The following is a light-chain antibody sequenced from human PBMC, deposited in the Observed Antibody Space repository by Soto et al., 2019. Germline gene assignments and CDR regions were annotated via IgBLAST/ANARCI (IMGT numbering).Light chain of an antibody. CDR1: QSIGSY. CDR3: QQSYTAPL. CDR2: SAT. Sequence: DIQMTQSPSSLSASVGDRVTITCRASQSIGSYLNWYQQKPGKAPKLLIHSATILQGVVPSRFSGSESGTDFTLTITNLQPGDFATYFCQQSYTAPLFGQGTKLVIK. V-gene: IGKV1-39*01. J-gene: IGKJ2*01.